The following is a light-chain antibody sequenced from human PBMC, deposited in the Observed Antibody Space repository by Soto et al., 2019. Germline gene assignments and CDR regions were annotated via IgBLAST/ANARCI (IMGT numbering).Light chain of an antibody. CDR2: EAT. V-gene: IGLV2-23*01. J-gene: IGLJ2*01. CDR3: FSYAGRDTLVV. CDR1: SSDLGSYNL. Sequence: QSALTQPASVSGSPGQSITISCTGTSSDLGSYNLVSWYQHHPGKAPKLIIYEATKRPSGISSRFSGSKSGYTASLTISGLQADDEAFYSCFSYAGRDTLVVSGGGTKVTVL.